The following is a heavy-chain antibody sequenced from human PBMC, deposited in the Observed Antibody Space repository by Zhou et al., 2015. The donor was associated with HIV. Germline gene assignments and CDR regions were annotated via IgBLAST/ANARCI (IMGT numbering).Heavy chain of an antibody. J-gene: IGHJ4*02. V-gene: IGHV1-69*08. CDR1: GGTFSSYT. CDR3: ARDLTWNNNPPFDY. Sequence: QVQLVQSGAEVKKPGSSVKVSCKASGGTFSSYTISWVRQAPGQGLEWMGRIIPILGIANYAQKFQGRVTITADKSTSTAYMELSSLRSEDTAVYYCARDLTWNNNPPFDYWGQGTLVTVSS. CDR2: IIPILGIA. D-gene: IGHD1-1*01.